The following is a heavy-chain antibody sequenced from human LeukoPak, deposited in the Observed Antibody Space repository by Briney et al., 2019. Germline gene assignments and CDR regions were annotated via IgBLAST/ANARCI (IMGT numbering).Heavy chain of an antibody. Sequence: GGSLRLSCAASGFTFNNYWMHWVRQAPGKGLVWVACVNGHGSTTIYADSVKGRFTISRDNAKSTLFLQMNSLRVEDTAVYYCARLYYDSSGYPLDYWGQGTLVTVSS. CDR3: ARLYYDSSGYPLDY. V-gene: IGHV3-74*01. J-gene: IGHJ4*02. CDR2: VNGHGSTT. D-gene: IGHD3-22*01. CDR1: GFTFNNYW.